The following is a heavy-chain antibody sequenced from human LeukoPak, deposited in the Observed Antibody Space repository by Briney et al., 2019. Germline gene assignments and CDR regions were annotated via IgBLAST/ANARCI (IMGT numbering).Heavy chain of an antibody. CDR3: ARPVSVAGHYYYGMDV. D-gene: IGHD6-19*01. Sequence: GGSLRLSCAASGFTFSSYSMNWVRQAPGKGLEWVSSISSSSSYIYYADSVKGRFTISRDNAKNSLYLQMNSLRAEDTAVYYCARPVSVAGHYYYGMDVWSQGTTVTVSS. CDR2: ISSSSSYI. J-gene: IGHJ6*02. CDR1: GFTFSSYS. V-gene: IGHV3-21*01.